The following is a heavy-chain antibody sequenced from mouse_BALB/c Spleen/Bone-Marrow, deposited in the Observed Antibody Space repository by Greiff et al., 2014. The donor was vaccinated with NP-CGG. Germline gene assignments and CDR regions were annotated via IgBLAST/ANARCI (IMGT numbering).Heavy chain of an antibody. J-gene: IGHJ4*01. CDR2: ISNGDGST. CDR1: GLTFSDYY. V-gene: IGHV5-12*02. CDR3: ARESYGYAMDY. D-gene: IGHD1-1*01. Sequence: EVKLVESGGGLVQPGGSLKLSCATSGLTFSDYYMYWVRQTPDMRLEWVAYISNGDGSTFYPDTVKGRFTISRDNAKNALYLQMSRLKSEDTAMYYCARESYGYAMDYWGQGTSVTVSS.